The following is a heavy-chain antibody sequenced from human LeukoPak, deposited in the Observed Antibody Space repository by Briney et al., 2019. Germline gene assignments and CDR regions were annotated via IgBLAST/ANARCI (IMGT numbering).Heavy chain of an antibody. Sequence: GGSLRLSCAASGFSFSTYGMHWVRQAPGKGLEWVALIWNAGTNTYYADSVKGRFTISRDNSKNTLYLQMNSLRAEDTAVYYCAGDTQPGGDYYLDYWGQGALVIVSS. CDR2: IWNAGTNT. CDR3: AGDTQPGGDYYLDY. V-gene: IGHV3-33*01. D-gene: IGHD3-16*01. J-gene: IGHJ4*02. CDR1: GFSFSTYG.